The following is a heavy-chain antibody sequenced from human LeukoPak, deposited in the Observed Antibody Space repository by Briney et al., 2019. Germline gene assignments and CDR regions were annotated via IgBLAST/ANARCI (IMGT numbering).Heavy chain of an antibody. CDR2: ISSSGSTI. Sequence: GGSLRLSCAASGFTFSDYYMSWLRQAPGKGREWVSYISSSGSTIYYADSVKGRFTISRDNAKNSLYLQMNSLRAEDTAVYYCARDSRYYDSSLKWGQGTLVTVSS. D-gene: IGHD3-22*01. J-gene: IGHJ4*02. V-gene: IGHV3-11*04. CDR3: ARDSRYYDSSLK. CDR1: GFTFSDYY.